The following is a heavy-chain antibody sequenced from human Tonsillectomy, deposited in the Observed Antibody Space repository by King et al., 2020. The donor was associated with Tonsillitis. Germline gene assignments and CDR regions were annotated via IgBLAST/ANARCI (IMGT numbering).Heavy chain of an antibody. CDR2: INHSGST. V-gene: IGHV4-34*01. CDR3: ARGGFENYDSSGYGLLDY. D-gene: IGHD3-22*01. Sequence: VQLQQWGAGLLKPSETLSLTCAVYGGSFSGYYWSWIRQPPGKGLEWIGEINHSGSTNYNPSLKSRVTISVDTSKNQFSLKLSSVTAADTAVYYCARGGFENYDSSGYGLLDYWGQGTLVTVSS. CDR1: GGSFSGYY. J-gene: IGHJ4*02.